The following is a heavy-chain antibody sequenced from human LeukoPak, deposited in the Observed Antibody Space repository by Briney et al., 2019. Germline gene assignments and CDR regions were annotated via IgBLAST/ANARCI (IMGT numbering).Heavy chain of an antibody. J-gene: IGHJ4*02. V-gene: IGHV1-24*01. Sequence: ASVKVSCKVSGYTLTELSMHWVRQAPGKGLERMGGFDPEDGETIYAQKFQGRVTMTEDTSTDTAYMELSSLRSEDTAVYYCATADYSNYRRGYYFDYWGQGTLVTVSS. CDR3: ATADYSNYRRGYYFDY. CDR1: GYTLTELS. CDR2: FDPEDGET. D-gene: IGHD4-11*01.